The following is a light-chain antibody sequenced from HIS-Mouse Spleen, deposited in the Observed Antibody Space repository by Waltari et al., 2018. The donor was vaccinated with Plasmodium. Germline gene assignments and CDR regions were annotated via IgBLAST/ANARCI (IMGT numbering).Light chain of an antibody. Sequence: QSALTQPPSASGSPGQSVTISCTGTSSDVGGYNYVSWYQQHPGKAPKLVIYEVSKRPSGVPDRFSGSKSGNTASLTVSGRQAEDEADYYCSSYAGSNNLVFGGGTKLTVL. CDR3: SSYAGSNNLV. CDR1: SSDVGGYNY. V-gene: IGLV2-8*01. CDR2: EVS. J-gene: IGLJ2*01.